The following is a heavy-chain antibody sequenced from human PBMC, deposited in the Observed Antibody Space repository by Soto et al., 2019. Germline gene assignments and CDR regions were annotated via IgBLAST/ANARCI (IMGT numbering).Heavy chain of an antibody. J-gene: IGHJ5*02. V-gene: IGHV1-18*01. D-gene: IGHD1-1*01. Sequence: ASVKVSCKASGYTFTSYGISWVRQAPGQGLEWMGWISAYNGNTNYAQKLQGRVTMTTDTSTSTAYMELRGLRSEDTAVYYCATGSYNWNDGGFDPWGQGTLVTVSS. CDR2: ISAYNGNT. CDR3: ATGSYNWNDGGFDP. CDR1: GYTFTSYG.